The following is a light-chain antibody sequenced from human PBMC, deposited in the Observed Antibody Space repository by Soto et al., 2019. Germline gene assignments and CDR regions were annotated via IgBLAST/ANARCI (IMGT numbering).Light chain of an antibody. CDR1: QGITSY. V-gene: IGKV1-9*01. J-gene: IGKJ5*01. CDR3: QQLNSYPPGT. Sequence: DIQLTQSPSFLSASVGDRVTITCRASQGITSYLAWYQQKPGKAPQVLIYAPSTLQSGVPSRFSGSGSGTEFTLTVSSLQPVDFVSYYGQQLNSYPPGTFGQGTRLEI. CDR2: APS.